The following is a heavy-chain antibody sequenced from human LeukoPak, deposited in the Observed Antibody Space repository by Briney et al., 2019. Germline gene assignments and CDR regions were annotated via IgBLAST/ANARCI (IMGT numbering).Heavy chain of an antibody. CDR3: ASQYAYYDILTGPGAFDI. CDR1: GFTFSSYW. V-gene: IGHV3-7*01. Sequence: GGSLRLSCAASGFTFSSYWMSWVRQAPGKGLEWVANIKQDGSEKYYVDSVKGRFAISRDNAKNSLYLQMNSLRAEDTAVYYCASQYAYYDILTGPGAFDIWGQGTMVTVSS. J-gene: IGHJ3*02. CDR2: IKQDGSEK. D-gene: IGHD3-9*01.